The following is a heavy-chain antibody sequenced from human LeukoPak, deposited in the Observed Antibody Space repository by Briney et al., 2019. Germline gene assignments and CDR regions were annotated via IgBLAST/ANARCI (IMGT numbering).Heavy chain of an antibody. J-gene: IGHJ2*01. CDR3: ARDKGLAAAGHWYFDL. CDR1: GGSISSYY. Sequence: SETLSLTCTVSGGSISSYYWSWIRQPPGKGLEWIGYIYYSGSTNYNPSLKSRVTISGDTSKNQFSLKLSSVTAAGTAVYYCARDKGLAAAGHWYFDLWGRGTLVTVSS. CDR2: IYYSGST. V-gene: IGHV4-59*01. D-gene: IGHD6-13*01.